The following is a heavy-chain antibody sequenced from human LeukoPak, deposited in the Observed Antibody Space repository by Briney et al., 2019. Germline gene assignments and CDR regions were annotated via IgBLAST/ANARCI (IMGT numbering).Heavy chain of an antibody. J-gene: IGHJ5*02. CDR2: IYTSGST. CDR3: ARDISAYSSGWDRPGWFDP. V-gene: IGHV4-4*07. CDR1: GGSISSYY. Sequence: SETLSLTCTVSGGSISSYYWSWIRQPAGKGLEWIGRIYTSGSTNYNPSLKSRVTMSVDTSKNQFSLKLSSVTAADTAVYYCARDISAYSSGWDRPGWFDPWGQRTLVTVSS. D-gene: IGHD6-19*01.